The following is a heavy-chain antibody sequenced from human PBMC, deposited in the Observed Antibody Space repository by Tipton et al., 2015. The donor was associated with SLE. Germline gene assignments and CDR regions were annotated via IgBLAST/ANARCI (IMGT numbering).Heavy chain of an antibody. CDR2: IYHSGST. CDR3: TRDPYYYDSSGSPYSY. Sequence: TLSLTCAVSGYSISSGYYWGWIRQPPGKGLEGIGSIYHSGSTYYNPSLKSRVTISVDTSKNQFSLKLNSVTAADTAVYYCTRDPYYYDSSGSPYSYWGQGTLVTVSS. V-gene: IGHV4-38-2*02. D-gene: IGHD3-22*01. J-gene: IGHJ4*02. CDR1: GYSISSGYY.